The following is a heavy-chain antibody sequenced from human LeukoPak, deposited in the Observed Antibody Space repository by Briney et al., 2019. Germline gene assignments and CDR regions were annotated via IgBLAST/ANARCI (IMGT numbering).Heavy chain of an antibody. J-gene: IGHJ6*03. CDR3: ARDRGIVGTTGYYYMDV. CDR2: IGSTI. Sequence: PGGSLRLSCVASGFSFSDYYMSWIRQAPGKGLEWVSYIGSTIYYADSVKGRFTISRDNAKNSLYLQMNSLRAEDTAVYYCARDRGIVGTTGYYYMDVWAKGPRSPSP. V-gene: IGHV3-11*04. CDR1: GFSFSDYY. D-gene: IGHD1-26*01.